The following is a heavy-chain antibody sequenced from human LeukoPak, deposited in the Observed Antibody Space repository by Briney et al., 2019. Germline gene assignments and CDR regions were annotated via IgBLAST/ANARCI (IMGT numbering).Heavy chain of an antibody. CDR3: AKGILGP. V-gene: IGHV3-30*18. CDR2: ISYDGSNK. Sequence: QPGRSLRLSCAASGFTFSSYGMHWVRQAPGKGLEWVAVISYDGSNKYYADSVKGRFTISRHNSKNTLYLQMNSLRAEDTAVYYCAKGILGPWGQGTLVTVSS. CDR1: GFTFSSYG. J-gene: IGHJ5*02.